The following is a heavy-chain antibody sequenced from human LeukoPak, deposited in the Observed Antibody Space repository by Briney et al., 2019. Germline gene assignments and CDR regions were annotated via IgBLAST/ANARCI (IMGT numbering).Heavy chain of an antibody. CDR1: GFTFSSYA. V-gene: IGHV3-23*01. CDR2: ISGSGGST. J-gene: IGHJ4*02. D-gene: IGHD5-18*01. Sequence: QPGGSLRLSCAASGFTFSSYAMSWVRQAPGKGLEWVSAISGSGGSTYYADSVKGRFTISRDNSKNTLYLQMNSQRAEDTAVYYCAKAHGYSYGSSVSWGQGTLVTVSS. CDR3: AKAHGYSYGSSVS.